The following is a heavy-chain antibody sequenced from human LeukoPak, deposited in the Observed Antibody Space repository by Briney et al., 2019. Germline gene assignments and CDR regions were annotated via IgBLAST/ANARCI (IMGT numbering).Heavy chain of an antibody. CDR2: ISGSGGST. CDR3: AKGSLRYQVKINYFDY. D-gene: IGHD2-2*01. J-gene: IGHJ4*02. V-gene: IGHV3-23*01. CDR1: GFTFSSYA. Sequence: PGGSLRLSCAASGFTFSSYAMSWVRQAPGKGLEWVSAISGSGGSTYYADSVKGRFTISRDNSKNTLYLQMNSLRAEDTAVYYCAKGSLRYQVKINYFDYWGQGTLVTVSS.